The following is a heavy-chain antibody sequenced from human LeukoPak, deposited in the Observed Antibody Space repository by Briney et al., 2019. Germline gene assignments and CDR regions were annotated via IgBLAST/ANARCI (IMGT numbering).Heavy chain of an antibody. CDR1: GFTFDDYA. D-gene: IGHD3-3*01. V-gene: IGHV3-9*01. Sequence: PGGSLRLSCAASGFTFDDYAMHWVRQAPGKGLEWVSGISWNSGSIGYADSVKGRFTISRDNAKNSLYLQMNSLRAEDTAVYYCASAHYDFGGYWGQGTLVTVSS. J-gene: IGHJ4*02. CDR3: ASAHYDFGGY. CDR2: ISWNSGSI.